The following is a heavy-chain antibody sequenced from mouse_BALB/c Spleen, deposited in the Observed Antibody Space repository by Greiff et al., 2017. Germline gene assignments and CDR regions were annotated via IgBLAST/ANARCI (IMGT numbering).Heavy chain of an antibody. Sequence: QVQLKQSAAELARPGASVKMSCKASGYTFTSYTMHWVKQRPGQGLEWIGYINPSSGYTEYNQKFKDKTTLTADKSSSTAYMQLSSLTSEDSAVYYCARDGSPDFDYWGQGTTLTVSS. CDR2: INPSSGYT. V-gene: IGHV1-4*02. CDR3: ARDGSPDFDY. CDR1: GYTFTSYT. J-gene: IGHJ2*01. D-gene: IGHD1-1*01.